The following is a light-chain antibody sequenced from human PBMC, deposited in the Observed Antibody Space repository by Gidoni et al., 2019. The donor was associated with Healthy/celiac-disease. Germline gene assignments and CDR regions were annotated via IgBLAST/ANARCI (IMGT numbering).Light chain of an antibody. CDR1: QSISSY. V-gene: IGKV1-39*01. J-gene: IGKJ3*01. CDR3: QQSYSTPFT. Sequence: DIQSTQSPSSLSGSVGDRVTITCRASQSISSYLNWYQQKPGKAPKLLIYSASSLQSGVPARFSGSGSGTDFTLTISSLQPEDFATYYCQQSYSTPFTFGPGTKVEIK. CDR2: SAS.